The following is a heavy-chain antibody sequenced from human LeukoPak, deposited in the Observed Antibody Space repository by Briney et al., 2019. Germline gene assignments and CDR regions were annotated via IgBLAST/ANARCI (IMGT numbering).Heavy chain of an antibody. D-gene: IGHD6-19*01. CDR1: GFTFSSYG. J-gene: IGHJ6*03. CDR2: IRYDGRNK. Sequence: GGSLRLSCTASGFTFSSYGMHWVRQAPGKGLEWVAFIRYDGRNKYYADSVKGRLTISRDNSKNTLYLQMNSLRAEDTAMYYCAKDKFSSGWDTYYYYYYMDVWGKGTTVTISS. CDR3: AKDKFSSGWDTYYYYYYMDV. V-gene: IGHV3-30*02.